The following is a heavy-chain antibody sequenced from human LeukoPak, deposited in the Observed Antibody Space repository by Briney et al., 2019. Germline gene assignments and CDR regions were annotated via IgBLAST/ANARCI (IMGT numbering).Heavy chain of an antibody. J-gene: IGHJ4*02. CDR1: GFTVSNNY. CDR3: ARDSSAYGSGYFDY. V-gene: IGHV3-53*01. Sequence: PGGSLRLSCAASGFTVSNNYMSWVRQAPGMGLEWVSVIYSGGSTYYADSVKGRFTISRDNSKNTLYLQMNSPRVKDTAVYYCARDSSAYGSGYFDYWGQGTLVTVSS. CDR2: IYSGGST. D-gene: IGHD3-10*01.